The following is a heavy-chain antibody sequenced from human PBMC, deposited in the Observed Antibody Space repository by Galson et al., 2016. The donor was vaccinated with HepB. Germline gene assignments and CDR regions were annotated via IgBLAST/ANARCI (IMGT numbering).Heavy chain of an antibody. J-gene: IGHJ3*02. V-gene: IGHV4-31*03. Sequence: TLSLTCTVSGGSISSGGYYWSWIRQHPGKGLELIGYIYDSGSTYYNPSLKSRVTTSVDTSKNQFSLKLSSVTAADTAVYYCAREAGYCGGDCYSTTVFAFDIWGQGTMVTVSS. CDR1: GGSISSGGYY. D-gene: IGHD2-21*02. CDR2: IYDSGST. CDR3: AREAGYCGGDCYSTTVFAFDI.